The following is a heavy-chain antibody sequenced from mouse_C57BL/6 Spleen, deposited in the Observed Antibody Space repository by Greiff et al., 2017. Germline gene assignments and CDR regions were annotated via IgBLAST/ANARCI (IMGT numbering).Heavy chain of an antibody. J-gene: IGHJ3*01. CDR1: GYTFTSYW. CDR3: ARGQRGRAWFAY. Sequence: QVQLQQPGAELVKPGASVKMSCKASGYTFTSYWITWVKQRPGQGLEWIGDIYPGSGSTNYNEKFKSKATLTVDTSSSTAYMQLSSLTSEDSAVYYCARGQRGRAWFAYWGQGTLVTVSA. CDR2: IYPGSGST. D-gene: IGHD4-1*02. V-gene: IGHV1-55*01.